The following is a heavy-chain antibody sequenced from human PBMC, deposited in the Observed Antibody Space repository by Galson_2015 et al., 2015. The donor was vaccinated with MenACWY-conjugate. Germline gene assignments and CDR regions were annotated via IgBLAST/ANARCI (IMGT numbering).Heavy chain of an antibody. D-gene: IGHD1/OR15-1a*01. CDR1: GFTFSIYT. V-gene: IGHV3-21*04. CDR2: ISSGSSYI. CDR3: ARFAGNEQDYCDFDR. J-gene: IGHJ2*01. Sequence: SLRLSCAASGFTFSIYTMNWVRQAPGKGLECVSSISSGSSYIHYADSVKGRFTISRDNTKNALYLQMNGLRGEDTAVYYCARFAGNEQDYCDFDRWGRGTQVTVSS.